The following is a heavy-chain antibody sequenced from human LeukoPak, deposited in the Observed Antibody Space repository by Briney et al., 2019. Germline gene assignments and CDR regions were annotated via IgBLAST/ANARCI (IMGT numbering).Heavy chain of an antibody. Sequence: ASVKVSCKASGYTFTNYGISWVRQAPGQGLEWMGWISTYNGNSNYAHKLQDRVTMTTDTSTTTAYMELRSLRSDDTAVYYCARGLLSSTRRNNWFDPWGQGTLVTVSS. V-gene: IGHV1-18*01. D-gene: IGHD2-2*01. CDR2: ISTYNGNS. CDR3: ARGLLSSTRRNNWFDP. CDR1: GYTFTNYG. J-gene: IGHJ5*02.